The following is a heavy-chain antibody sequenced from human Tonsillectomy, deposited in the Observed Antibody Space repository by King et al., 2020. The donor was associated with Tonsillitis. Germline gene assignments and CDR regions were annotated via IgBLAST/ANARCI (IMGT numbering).Heavy chain of an antibody. V-gene: IGHV4-59*01. Sequence: VQLQESGPGLMKPSETLSLTCTVSGDSLSPYYWSWIRQPPGKGLEWVGYIHYSGSPDYNPSLKSRITMSVDTSKNQFSLKLNSVTAADTAVYYCARVVPVGTIYYYYMDVWGKGTTVTVSS. J-gene: IGHJ6*03. CDR1: GDSLSPYY. D-gene: IGHD6-13*01. CDR2: IHYSGSP. CDR3: ARVVPVGTIYYYYMDV.